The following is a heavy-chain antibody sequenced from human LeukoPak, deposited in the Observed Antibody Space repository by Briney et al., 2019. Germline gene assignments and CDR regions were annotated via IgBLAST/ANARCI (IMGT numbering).Heavy chain of an antibody. V-gene: IGHV1-2*02. CDR1: GYTFTGYS. D-gene: IGHD5-18*01. CDR2: INPNSGGT. CDR3: AREGGPGYSYGDY. J-gene: IGHJ4*02. Sequence: ASVKVSCKASGYTFTGYSMHWVRQAPGQGLEWMGWINPNSGGTNYAQRFQGRVTMTRDTSISTAYMELSRLRSDDTAVYYCAREGGPGYSYGDYWGQGTLVTVSS.